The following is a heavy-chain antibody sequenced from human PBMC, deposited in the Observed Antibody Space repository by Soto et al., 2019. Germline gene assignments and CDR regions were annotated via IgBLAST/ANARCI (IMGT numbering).Heavy chain of an antibody. CDR1: GDSMSGSSYF. CDR3: ARERGLWFGELFYGDYYGMDV. Sequence: SETLSLTCTVSGDSMSGSSYFWGWIRQPPGQRLEWIGFNYYSGTMYYNPSLKGRVTMSVDTSKNQFSLKLSSVTAADTAVYYCARERGLWFGELFYGDYYGMDVWGQGTTVTVSS. D-gene: IGHD3-10*01. CDR2: NYYSGTM. V-gene: IGHV4-39*07. J-gene: IGHJ6*02.